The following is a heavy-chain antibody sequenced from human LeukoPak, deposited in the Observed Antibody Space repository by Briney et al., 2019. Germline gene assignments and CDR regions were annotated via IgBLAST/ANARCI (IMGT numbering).Heavy chain of an antibody. Sequence: PSETLSLTCTVSGGSISSSSYYWGWIRQPPGKGLEWIGSIYYSGSTYYNPSLKSRVTISVDTSKNQFSLKLSSVTAADTAVYYCARHRGSSGWYNPFGYWGQGTLVTVSS. CDR2: IYYSGST. J-gene: IGHJ4*02. D-gene: IGHD6-19*01. CDR3: ARHRGSSGWYNPFGY. CDR1: GGSISSSSYY. V-gene: IGHV4-39*01.